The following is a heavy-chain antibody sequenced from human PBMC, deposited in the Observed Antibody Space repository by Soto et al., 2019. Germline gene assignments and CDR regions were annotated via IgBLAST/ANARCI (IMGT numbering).Heavy chain of an antibody. J-gene: IGHJ4*02. CDR3: ARGGMEGGLDY. CDR1: GGSISSYY. CDR2: IYYSGST. D-gene: IGHD1-1*01. Sequence: QVQLQESGPGLVKPSETLSLTCTVSGGSISSYYWSWIRQPPGKGLEWIGYIYYSGSTNYNPSLKNRVTISVDTSKNQFSLKLSSVTAADTAVYYCARGGMEGGLDYWGQGTLVTVSS. V-gene: IGHV4-59*01.